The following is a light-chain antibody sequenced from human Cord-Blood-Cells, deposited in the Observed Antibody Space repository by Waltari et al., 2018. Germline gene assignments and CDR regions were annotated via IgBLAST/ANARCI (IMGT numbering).Light chain of an antibody. CDR2: QDS. J-gene: IGLJ2*01. V-gene: IGLV3-1*01. CDR3: HAWDSSTVV. CDR1: KLGDKY. Sequence: YALTQPPSVSVSPGQTASITCSGDKLGDKYACWYQQKPGQSPVLVIYQDSKRPSGIPELFSGSNSGNTATLTISWTQAMDEADYYCHAWDSSTVVFGGGTKLTVL.